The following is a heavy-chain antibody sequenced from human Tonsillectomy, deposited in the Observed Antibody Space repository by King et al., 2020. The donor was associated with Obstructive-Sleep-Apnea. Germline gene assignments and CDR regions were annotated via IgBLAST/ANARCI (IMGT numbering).Heavy chain of an antibody. D-gene: IGHD3-10*01. CDR2: INSDGSST. V-gene: IGHV3-74*01. CDR1: GFTFSSYW. CDR3: ARDRVVRGYYYYYGMDV. Sequence: VQLVESGGALVQPGGSLRLSCAASGFTFSSYWMHWVRQAPGKGLGWVSHINSDGSSTSYSDSVKGRFTISRDNAKNTLYLQMNSLRAEDTAVYFCARDRVVRGYYYYYGMDVWGQGTAVTVSS. J-gene: IGHJ6*02.